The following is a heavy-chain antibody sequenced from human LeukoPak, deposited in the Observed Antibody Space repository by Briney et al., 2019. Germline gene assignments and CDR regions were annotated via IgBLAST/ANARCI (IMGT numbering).Heavy chain of an antibody. D-gene: IGHD1-1*01. CDR1: GGSISRYY. Sequence: PSETLSLTCTVSGGSISRYYWSWIRQPPGKGLEWIGYIYYSGSTNYNPSLKSRVTISVDTSKNQFSLKLSSVTAADTAVYYCARYNWNEALDYWGQGTLVTVSS. CDR3: ARYNWNEALDY. V-gene: IGHV4-59*01. CDR2: IYYSGST. J-gene: IGHJ4*02.